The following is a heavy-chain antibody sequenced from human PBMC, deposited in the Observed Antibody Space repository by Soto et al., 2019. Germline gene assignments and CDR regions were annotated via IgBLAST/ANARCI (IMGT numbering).Heavy chain of an antibody. J-gene: IGHJ3*01. Sequence: EVQLVESGGGLVRPGGSLRLSCAASGFTFSYYWMHWVRQAPGKGLVWVSRIHSDGSSTTYADFVKGRFIISRDNARNTVALLMISVRVEDTAVYYCARGDRGAVDRWGEAAVVVVSS. D-gene: IGHD1-26*01. V-gene: IGHV3-74*01. CDR3: ARGDRGAVDR. CDR2: IHSDGSST. CDR1: GFTFSYYW.